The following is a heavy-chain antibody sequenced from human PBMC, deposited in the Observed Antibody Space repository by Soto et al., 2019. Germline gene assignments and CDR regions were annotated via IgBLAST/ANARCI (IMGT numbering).Heavy chain of an antibody. CDR1: GYTFTSYG. J-gene: IGHJ6*02. CDR3: ARGGVVAAAGTGAYYYYGMDV. D-gene: IGHD6-13*01. Sequence: GASVKVSCKASGYTFTSYGISWVRQAPGQGLEWMGWISAYNGNTNYAQKLQGRVTMTTDTSTSTAYMELRSLRSDDTAVYYCARGGVVAAAGTGAYYYYGMDVWGQGTTVTVSS. V-gene: IGHV1-18*01. CDR2: ISAYNGNT.